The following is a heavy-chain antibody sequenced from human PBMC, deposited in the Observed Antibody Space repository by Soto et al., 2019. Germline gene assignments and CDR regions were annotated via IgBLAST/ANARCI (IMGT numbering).Heavy chain of an antibody. CDR1: GFTFTDFY. V-gene: IGHV3-7*03. CDR3: AGWGGHDYNY. Sequence: EVQLVQSGGGLVQPGGSLRLSCVGSGFTFTDFYMNWVRQAPGKGVEWVANIRPDGSETNYVESVKGQYTTSRDNAKNPLFLQMNCPRADDTAVYYCAGWGGHDYNYWGQGILVTVSS. D-gene: IGHD4-4*01. CDR2: IRPDGSET. J-gene: IGHJ4*02.